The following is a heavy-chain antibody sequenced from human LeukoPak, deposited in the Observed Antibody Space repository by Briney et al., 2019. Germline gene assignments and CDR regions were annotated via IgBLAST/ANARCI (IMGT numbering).Heavy chain of an antibody. J-gene: IGHJ5*02. CDR3: ATSGSLYSSSSSGFDP. CDR2: INTNTGNP. D-gene: IGHD6-13*01. Sequence: GASVKVSCKASGYTFTNYAMNWVRQAPGQGLEWMGWINTNTGNPTYAQGFSGRFVFSLDTSVTTAFLQINSLKAEDTAVYYCATSGSLYSSSSSGFDPWGQGTLVTVSS. V-gene: IGHV7-4-1*02. CDR1: GYTFTNYA.